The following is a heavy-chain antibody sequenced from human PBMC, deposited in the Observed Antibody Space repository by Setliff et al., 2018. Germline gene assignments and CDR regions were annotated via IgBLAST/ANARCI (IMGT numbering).Heavy chain of an antibody. D-gene: IGHD2-21*01. J-gene: IGHJ4*02. Sequence: TLSLTCTVSGGSISSGGYYWSWIRQHPGKGLEWIGYIYYSGSTYYNPSLKSRVTISVDTSKNQFSLRLSSVTSADTAVYYCVRSAVYCASDCYPRYFDSWGQGTLVNVSS. CDR3: VRSAVYCASDCYPRYFDS. V-gene: IGHV4-31*03. CDR1: GGSISSGGYY. CDR2: IYYSGST.